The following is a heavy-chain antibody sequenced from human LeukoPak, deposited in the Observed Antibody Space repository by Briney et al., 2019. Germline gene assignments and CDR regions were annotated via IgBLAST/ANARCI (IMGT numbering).Heavy chain of an antibody. J-gene: IGHJ3*01. CDR1: EFTVDGNH. CDR2: IYNDGRT. Sequence: PGGSLRFSCAVSEFTVDGNHMSWVRQAPGKGLEWVSVIYNDGRTYYADSVRDRFTISRDNSKNTLDLQLNRLRVEDTAVYYCASFSGNSLTRMWGQGAMVIVSS. V-gene: IGHV3-66*01. D-gene: IGHD1-26*01. CDR3: ASFSGNSLTRM.